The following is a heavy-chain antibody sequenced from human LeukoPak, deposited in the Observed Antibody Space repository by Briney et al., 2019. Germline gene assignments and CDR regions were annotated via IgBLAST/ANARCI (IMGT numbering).Heavy chain of an antibody. CDR1: GDSISSTNYY. CDR3: ARIAAAAPYYYYYYMDV. Sequence: SETLSLTCTVSGDSISSTNYYWGWIRQPPGKGLEWIGSIYYSGSTYYNPSLESRVTISVDTSKNQFSLKLSSVTAADTAVYYCARIAAAAPYYYYYYMDVWGKGTTVTVSS. V-gene: IGHV4-39*07. D-gene: IGHD6-13*01. J-gene: IGHJ6*03. CDR2: IYYSGST.